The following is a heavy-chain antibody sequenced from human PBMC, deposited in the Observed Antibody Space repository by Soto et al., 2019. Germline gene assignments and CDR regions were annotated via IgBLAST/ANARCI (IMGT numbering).Heavy chain of an antibody. V-gene: IGHV2-26*01. CDR2: IFSNDEK. D-gene: IGHD1-26*01. CDR1: GFSLTTHPMG. J-gene: IGHJ5*02. Sequence: QITLKESGPTLVEPTETLTLTCSFSGFSLTTHPMGVGWIRQPPGRALEWLAHIFSNDEKSYSTSLKSRLTISKDTSKSQVVLTMTNMDPVDTATYYCARLISGNWFDPWGQGTLVTVSS. CDR3: ARLISGNWFDP.